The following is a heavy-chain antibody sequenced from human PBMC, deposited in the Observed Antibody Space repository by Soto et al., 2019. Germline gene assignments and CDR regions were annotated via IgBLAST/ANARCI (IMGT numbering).Heavy chain of an antibody. J-gene: IGHJ1*01. V-gene: IGHV3-30*18. CDR2: ISYDGSNK. CDR3: AKDRHRWLYSSRGHDFQH. CDR1: GFTFSSYG. D-gene: IGHD6-13*01. Sequence: QVQLVESGGGVVQPGRSLRLSCAASGFTFSSYGMHWVRQAPGKGLEWVAVISYDGSNKYYADSVKGRFIISRDNSKNTLYLQMNSLRAEDTAVYYCAKDRHRWLYSSRGHDFQHWGQGTLVTVSS.